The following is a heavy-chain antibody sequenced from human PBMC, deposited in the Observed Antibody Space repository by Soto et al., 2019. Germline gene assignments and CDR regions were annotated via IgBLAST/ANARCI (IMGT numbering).Heavy chain of an antibody. J-gene: IGHJ4*02. CDR1: GYTFSSYG. Sequence: QVQLVQSGAEVKKPGASVKVSCKASGYTFSSYGISWVRQAPGQGLEWMGWINIYNGHTNYAQNLRDRVTVTADTSTGTAYMELRSLRCDDTAVYYCARDINWNVDYWGQGILVTVSS. D-gene: IGHD1-20*01. CDR2: INIYNGHT. V-gene: IGHV1-18*01. CDR3: ARDINWNVDY.